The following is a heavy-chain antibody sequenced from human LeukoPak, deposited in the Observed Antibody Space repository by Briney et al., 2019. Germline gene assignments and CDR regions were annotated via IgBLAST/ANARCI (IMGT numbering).Heavy chain of an antibody. CDR3: ARQEYSYGFYWFDP. V-gene: IGHV4-31*01. Sequence: KPSETLSVTCTVSGGSISSGGYYWSWSRQHPGKGLDWLGYIYYSGSTYYNSSIKSQVTISVDTSKNQLPLKLSSVTAAATAVYYCARQEYSYGFYWFDPWGQGTLVTVSS. CDR1: GGSISSGGYY. J-gene: IGHJ5*02. D-gene: IGHD5-18*01. CDR2: IYYSGST.